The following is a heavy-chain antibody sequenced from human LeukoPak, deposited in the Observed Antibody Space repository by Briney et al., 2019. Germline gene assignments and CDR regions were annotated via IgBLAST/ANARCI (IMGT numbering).Heavy chain of an antibody. CDR3: ARAVGTSGSRYFDY. D-gene: IGHD3-10*01. CDR1: GGSFSGYY. V-gene: IGHV4-34*10. J-gene: IGHJ4*03. Sequence: PSETLSLTCAVYGGSFSGYYWSWIRQPPGKGLEWIGEINHSGSTNYNPSLKSRITMSVDKSIKQFSLKVTSVTAADTAVYYCARAVGTSGSRYFDYWGQGTLVTVSS. CDR2: INHSGST.